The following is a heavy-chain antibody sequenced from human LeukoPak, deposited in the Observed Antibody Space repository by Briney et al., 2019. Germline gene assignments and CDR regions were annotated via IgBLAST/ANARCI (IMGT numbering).Heavy chain of an antibody. J-gene: IGHJ3*02. CDR2: ISSSGSTI. Sequence: GGSLRLSCAASGFTFSSYAMSWIRQAPGKGLEWVSYISSSGSTIYYADSVKGRFTISRDNAKNSLYLQMNSLRAEDTAVYYCARDNLRFGPRPVADAFDIWGQGTMVTVSS. CDR3: ARDNLRFGPRPVADAFDI. V-gene: IGHV3-11*01. CDR1: GFTFSSYA. D-gene: IGHD3-10*01.